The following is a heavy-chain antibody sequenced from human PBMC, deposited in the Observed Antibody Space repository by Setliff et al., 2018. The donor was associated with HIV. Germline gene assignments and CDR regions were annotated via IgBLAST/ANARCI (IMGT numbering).Heavy chain of an antibody. D-gene: IGHD2-21*01. CDR2: IYPGDSDT. CDR1: GYNFVNYW. J-gene: IGHJ6*03. V-gene: IGHV5-51*01. CDR3: ARAPRSPLRWRDNLLSSSSFFMDV. Sequence: GESLKISCKASGYNFVNYWIGWVRQMPGKGLEWMGIIYPGDSDTRYSPSFQGQVTFSADKSISAVYLQWDSLKASDSAIYYCARAPRSPLRWRDNLLSSSSFFMDVWGKGTTVTVS.